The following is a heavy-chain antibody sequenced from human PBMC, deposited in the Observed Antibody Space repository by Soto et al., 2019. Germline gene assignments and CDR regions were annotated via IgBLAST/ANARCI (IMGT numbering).Heavy chain of an antibody. CDR1: GGSISSYY. D-gene: IGHD6-19*01. CDR3: ARDGAVAGTLFDY. CDR2: IYYSGST. J-gene: IGHJ4*02. V-gene: IGHV4-59*01. Sequence: QVQLQESGPGLVKPSETLSLTCTVSGGSISSYYWCWIRQPPGKGLEWIGYIYYSGSTNYNPSLKSRVTISVDTSKNQFSLKLSSVTAADTAVYYCARDGAVAGTLFDYWGQGTLVTVSS.